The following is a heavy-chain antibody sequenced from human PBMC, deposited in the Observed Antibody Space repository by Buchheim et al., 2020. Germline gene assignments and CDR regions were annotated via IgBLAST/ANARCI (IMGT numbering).Heavy chain of an antibody. J-gene: IGHJ4*02. CDR1: GFSFSSHW. Sequence: EVQLVESGRGLVQPGGSLRLSCAASGFSFSSHWMSWVRQAPGKGLEWVAHIKQGGSESSYVDSVEGRFTISRDGATNSLFLQMNSLRAEDTAVYYCASPLPDNVFWGQGTL. CDR3: ASPLPDNVF. CDR2: IKQGGSES. D-gene: IGHD1-14*01. V-gene: IGHV3-7*03.